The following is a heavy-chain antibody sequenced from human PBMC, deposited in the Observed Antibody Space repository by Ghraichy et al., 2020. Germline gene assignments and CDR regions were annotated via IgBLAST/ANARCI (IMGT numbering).Heavy chain of an antibody. V-gene: IGHV3-7*01. CDR3: ARDFSPSYYFDSSSYYVDAFDL. CDR1: GFTFSKYW. D-gene: IGHD3-22*01. Sequence: GGSLRLSCAASGFTFSKYWMTWVRQAPGKGLEWVANINKNGGDKSYVDSVKGRFTISRDNAKNSLLLQMNSLRAEDTAVYYCARDFSPSYYFDSSSYYVDAFDLWGLGTVVTVSS. CDR2: INKNGGDK. J-gene: IGHJ3*01.